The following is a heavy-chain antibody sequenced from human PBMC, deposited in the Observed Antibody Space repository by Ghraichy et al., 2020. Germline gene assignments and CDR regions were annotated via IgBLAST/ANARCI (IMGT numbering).Heavy chain of an antibody. CDR2: ISYDGSNK. V-gene: IGHV3-30*18. D-gene: IGHD2-2*01. CDR1: GFTFSSYG. Sequence: GGSLRLSCAASGFTFSSYGMHWVRQAPGKGLEWVAVISYDGSNKYYADSVKGRFTISRDNSKNTLYLQMNSLRAEDTAVYYCAKDLCTSCYGGVGNWFDPWGQGTLVTVSS. CDR3: AKDLCTSCYGGVGNWFDP. J-gene: IGHJ5*02.